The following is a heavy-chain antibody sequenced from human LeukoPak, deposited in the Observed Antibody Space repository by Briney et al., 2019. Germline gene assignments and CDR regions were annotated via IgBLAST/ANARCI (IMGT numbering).Heavy chain of an antibody. Sequence: PSETLSLTCNVSGGSISNYYWTWIRQPAGRGLEWIGRIYSSGTTTYNPSLKSRVAMSVDTSRNQFSLKLSSVTAADTAVYYCARVSPIAVAGSSYYYAIDVWGRGTTVTVSS. CDR1: GGSISNYY. D-gene: IGHD6-19*01. V-gene: IGHV4-4*07. CDR2: IYSSGTT. J-gene: IGHJ6*02. CDR3: ARVSPIAVAGSSYYYAIDV.